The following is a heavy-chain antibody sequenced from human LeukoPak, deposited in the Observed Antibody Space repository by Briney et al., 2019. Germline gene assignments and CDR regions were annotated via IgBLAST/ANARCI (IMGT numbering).Heavy chain of an antibody. CDR3: ARNNGVDV. J-gene: IGHJ6*02. V-gene: IGHV3-7*01. CDR2: IKPDGGVK. CDR1: GFTFSSYW. Sequence: PGGSLRLSCAASGFTFSSYWMSWVRQAPGKGLEWVANIKPDGGVKNYVASLKGRFTISRDNTKNSLYLEVNSLRADDTALYYCARNNGVDVWGQGTTVIVSS.